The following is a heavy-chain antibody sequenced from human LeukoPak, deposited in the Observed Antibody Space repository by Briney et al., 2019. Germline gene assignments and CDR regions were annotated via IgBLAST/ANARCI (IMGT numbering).Heavy chain of an antibody. CDR3: ATEDEVGALAY. D-gene: IGHD1-26*01. CDR1: AYTFTTYG. CDR2: ISPYNGNK. Sequence: ASVKVSCKASAYTFTTYGFTWVRQAPGQGLEWMAWISPYNGNKKYAQKVQGRVTMTADTSTSTAYMELRSLRSDDTAVYYCATEDEVGALAYWGQGSLVTVSS. V-gene: IGHV1-18*01. J-gene: IGHJ4*02.